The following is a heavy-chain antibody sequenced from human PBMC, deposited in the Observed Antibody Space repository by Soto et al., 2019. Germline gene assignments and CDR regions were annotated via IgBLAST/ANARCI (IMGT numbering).Heavy chain of an antibody. V-gene: IGHV1-18*01. Sequence: DSVKISCKASGYTFTSYGISWVRQAPGQGLEWMGWISAYNGNTNYAQKLQGRVTMTTDTSTSTAYMELRSLRSDDTAVYYCARLLGYCSSTSCAHFDYWGQGTLVTVSS. J-gene: IGHJ4*02. CDR3: ARLLGYCSSTSCAHFDY. CDR2: ISAYNGNT. CDR1: GYTFTSYG. D-gene: IGHD2-2*01.